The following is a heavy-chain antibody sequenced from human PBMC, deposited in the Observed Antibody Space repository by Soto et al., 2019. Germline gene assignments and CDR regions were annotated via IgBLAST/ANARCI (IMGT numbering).Heavy chain of an antibody. V-gene: IGHV3-30*18. CDR3: AKDQQQLVDY. Sequence: GESLKISCAASGFTFSSYGMHWVRQAPGKGLEWVAVISYDGSNKYYADSVKGRFTISRDNSKNTLYLQMNSLRAEDTAVYYCAKDQQQLVDYWGQGTLVTVSS. CDR1: GFTFSSYG. J-gene: IGHJ4*02. D-gene: IGHD6-13*01. CDR2: ISYDGSNK.